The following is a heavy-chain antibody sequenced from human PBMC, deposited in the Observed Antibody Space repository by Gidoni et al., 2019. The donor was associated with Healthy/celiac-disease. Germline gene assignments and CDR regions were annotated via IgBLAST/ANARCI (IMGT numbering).Heavy chain of an antibody. J-gene: IGHJ4*02. CDR2: ISGSGGRT. CDR3: AKDIAWKLRSADY. CDR1: GFTFNNYA. V-gene: IGHV3-23*01. Sequence: EVQLLESGGGLVQPGGSLRLSCAASGFTFNNYAMSWVRQAPGKGLEWVSAISGSGGRTYYADSVKGRFTISRDNSKNTLYLQMNSLRAEDTAVYYCAKDIAWKLRSADYWGQGTLVTVSA. D-gene: IGHD4-17*01.